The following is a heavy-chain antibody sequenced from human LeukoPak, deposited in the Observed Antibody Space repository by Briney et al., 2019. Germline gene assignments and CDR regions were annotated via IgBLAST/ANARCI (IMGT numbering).Heavy chain of an antibody. J-gene: IGHJ5*02. D-gene: IGHD6-13*01. CDR1: GFAFNYAW. Sequence: ESLRLSCAASGFAFNYAWVSWIRQPAGKGLEWIGRIYTSGSTNYNPSLKSRVTISVDTSKNQFSLKLSSVTAAGTAVYYCARGARYYHSSSWYTPDNWFDPWGQGTLVTVSS. CDR3: ARGARYYHSSSWYTPDNWFDP. V-gene: IGHV4-4*07. CDR2: IYTSGST.